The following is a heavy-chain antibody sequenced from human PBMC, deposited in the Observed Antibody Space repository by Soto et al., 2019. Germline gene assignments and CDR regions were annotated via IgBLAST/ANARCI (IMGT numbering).Heavy chain of an antibody. V-gene: IGHV1-69*18. D-gene: IGHD6-13*01. CDR2: IVPVFPSV. J-gene: IGHJ6*02. Sequence: QVQLVQSGAEVKRPGSSVKVSCKASGGAFNNYAIYWVRQAPGQGLEWLGTIVPVFPSVYYAPRFQGRLTSTADGSTDTVYMLLTSLKSEDTAVYYCAREMPSTAAAYFYYGLNVLGQGTSVTVSS. CDR1: GGAFNNYA. CDR3: AREMPSTAAAYFYYGLNV.